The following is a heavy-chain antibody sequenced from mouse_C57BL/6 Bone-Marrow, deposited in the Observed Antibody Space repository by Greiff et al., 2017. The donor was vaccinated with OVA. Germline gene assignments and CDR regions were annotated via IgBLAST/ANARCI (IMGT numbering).Heavy chain of an antibody. J-gene: IGHJ2*01. CDR1: GYTFTSYT. Sequence: QVQLQQSGADLARPAASVKMSCKASGYTFTSYTMHWVKQRPGQGLEWIGYINPSSGYTKYNQKFKDKATLTADKSSSTAYMQLSSLTTEESAVYYCARGAQATYWGQGTTLTVSA. V-gene: IGHV1-4*01. D-gene: IGHD3-2*02. CDR3: ARGAQATY. CDR2: INPSSGYT.